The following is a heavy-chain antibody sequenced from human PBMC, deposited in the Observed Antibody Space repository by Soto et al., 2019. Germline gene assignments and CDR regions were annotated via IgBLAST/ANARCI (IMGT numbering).Heavy chain of an antibody. V-gene: IGHV3-49*03. Sequence: GGSLRLSCTAFGFTFGDYAMSWFRQAPGKGLEWVGFIRSKAYGGTTEYAASVKGRFTISRDDSKSIAYLQMNSLKTEDTAVYYCTRDGFYGVNPYYFDFWGQGTLVTVSS. CDR1: GFTFGDYA. D-gene: IGHD4-17*01. CDR3: TRDGFYGVNPYYFDF. CDR2: IRSKAYGGTT. J-gene: IGHJ4*02.